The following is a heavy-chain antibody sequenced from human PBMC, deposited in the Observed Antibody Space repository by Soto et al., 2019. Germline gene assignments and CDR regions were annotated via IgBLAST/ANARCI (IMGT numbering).Heavy chain of an antibody. J-gene: IGHJ4*02. D-gene: IGHD3-16*02. CDR2: ISGSGGST. CDR1: GFTFSSYA. Sequence: GGSLRLSCAASGFTFSSYAMSWVRQAPGKGLEWVSAISGSGGSTYYADSVKGRFTISRDNSKNTLYLQMNSLRAEDTAVYYCAKDPSGCIMITFGGLIVLPLFDNWGQGTLVTVSS. V-gene: IGHV3-23*01. CDR3: AKDPSGCIMITFGGLIVLPLFDN.